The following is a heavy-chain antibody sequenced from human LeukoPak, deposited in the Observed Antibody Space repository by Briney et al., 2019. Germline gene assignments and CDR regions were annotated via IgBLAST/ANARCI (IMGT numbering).Heavy chain of an antibody. V-gene: IGHV5-51*01. CDR1: GYSFTSYW. J-gene: IGHJ1*01. CDR3: ASARYCAGSTCYSEYIQH. CDR2: IYPGDSDT. Sequence: GESLKISCKGSGYSFTSYWIGWVRQMPGKGLEWMGIIYPGDSDTRYSPSFQGQVTISADKSISTAYLQWSSLKASDTAIYYCASARYCAGSTCYSEYIQHWGQGTLVTVSS. D-gene: IGHD2-8*02.